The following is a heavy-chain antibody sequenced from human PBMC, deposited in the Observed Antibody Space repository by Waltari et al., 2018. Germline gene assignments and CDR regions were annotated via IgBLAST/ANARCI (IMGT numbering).Heavy chain of an antibody. CDR2: IKREVDGGTA. Sequence: QLVQSGGGLVRPGESLRLSCVGSGYPFHDAWMSWVRQAAAKGREWVGRIKREVDGGTAEYIESVKDRFTISRDDSKNTLYLQMNSLKSEDSAVYFCVRESYGNDIWGQGTLVTVSS. CDR1: GYPFHDAW. J-gene: IGHJ4*02. D-gene: IGHD4-17*01. CDR3: VRESYGNDI. V-gene: IGHV3-15*01.